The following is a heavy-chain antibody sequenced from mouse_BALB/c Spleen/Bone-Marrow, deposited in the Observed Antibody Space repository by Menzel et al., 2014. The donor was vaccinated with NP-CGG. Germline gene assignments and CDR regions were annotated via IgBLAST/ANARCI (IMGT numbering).Heavy chain of an antibody. V-gene: IGHV5-12*02. CDR3: ARRGWYYAMDY. CDR2: ISNGGGST. J-gene: IGHJ4*01. D-gene: IGHD2-3*01. CDR1: GFTFSDYY. Sequence: EVMLAESGGVLAQPGGSLKLSCATSGFTFSDYYMYWVRQTPEKRLEWVAYISNGGGSTYYPDTVKGRFTISRDNAKNTLYLQMSRLKSEDTAMYYCARRGWYYAMDYWGQGTSVTVSS.